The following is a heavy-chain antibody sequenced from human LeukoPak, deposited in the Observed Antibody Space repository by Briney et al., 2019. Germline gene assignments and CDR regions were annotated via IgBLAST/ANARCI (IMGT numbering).Heavy chain of an antibody. V-gene: IGHV1-18*04. J-gene: IGHJ6*04. CDR3: ARERGRGYCSSTSCYWDYYYGMDV. CDR1: GYTFTSYG. CDR2: ISAYNGNT. D-gene: IGHD2-2*01. Sequence: ASVKVSCKASGYTFTSYGISWVRQAPGQGLEWMGWISAYNGNTNYAQKLQGRVTMTTDTSTSTAYMELRNLRSDDTAVYYCARERGRGYCSSTSCYWDYYYGMDVWGKGTTVTVSS.